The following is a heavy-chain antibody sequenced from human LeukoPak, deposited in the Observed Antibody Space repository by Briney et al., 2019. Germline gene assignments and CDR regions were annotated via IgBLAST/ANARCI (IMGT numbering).Heavy chain of an antibody. CDR1: GFTFDDYA. Sequence: GGSLRLSCAASGFTFDDYAMHWVRQAPGKGLEWVSGISWNSGSIGYADSVKGRFTISRDNAKNSLYLQMNSLRAEDTAVYYCARRDYYDSSGATYYMDVWGKGTTVTVSS. J-gene: IGHJ6*03. CDR2: ISWNSGSI. V-gene: IGHV3-9*01. D-gene: IGHD3-22*01. CDR3: ARRDYYDSSGATYYMDV.